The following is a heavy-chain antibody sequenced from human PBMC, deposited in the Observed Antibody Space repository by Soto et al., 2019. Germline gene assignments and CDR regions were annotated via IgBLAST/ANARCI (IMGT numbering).Heavy chain of an antibody. Sequence: QGHLVQSGAEVKKPGTSAKVSCKASGYTFTRYGISWVRQDPGQGLEWMGWISGYNGDTNYAQNLQGRVTMTIDTSTSTAYMGLRSLTSDDTAVYYCAKNGQPPYYYYGLDVWGQGTTVTVSS. V-gene: IGHV1-18*01. CDR2: ISGYNGDT. CDR1: GYTFTRYG. CDR3: AKNGQPPYYYYGLDV. D-gene: IGHD2-8*01. J-gene: IGHJ6*02.